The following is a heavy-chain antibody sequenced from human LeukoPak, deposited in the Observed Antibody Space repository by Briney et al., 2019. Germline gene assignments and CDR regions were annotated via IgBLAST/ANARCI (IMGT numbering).Heavy chain of an antibody. Sequence: GGSLRLSCAASGFTFSSYSMNWVRQAPGKGLEWVSCISSSSTIYYADSVKGRFTISRDNAKNSLYLQMNSLRAEDTAVYYCKVASGVVDYWGQGTLVTVSS. CDR3: KVASGVVDY. CDR2: ISSSSTI. D-gene: IGHD2-15*01. CDR1: GFTFSSYS. J-gene: IGHJ4*02. V-gene: IGHV3-48*01.